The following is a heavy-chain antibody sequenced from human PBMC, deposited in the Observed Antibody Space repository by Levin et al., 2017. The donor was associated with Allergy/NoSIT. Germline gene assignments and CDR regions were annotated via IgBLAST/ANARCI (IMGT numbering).Heavy chain of an antibody. CDR1: GFTFSSYS. CDR3: ARERSRSSAFDI. CDR2: ISSSSSYI. J-gene: IGHJ3*02. Sequence: PGGSLRLSCAASGFTFSSYSMNWVRQAPGKGLEWVSSISSSSSYIYYADSVKGRFTISRDNAKNSLYLQMNSLRAEDTAVYYCARERSRSSAFDIWGQGTMVTVSS. V-gene: IGHV3-21*01.